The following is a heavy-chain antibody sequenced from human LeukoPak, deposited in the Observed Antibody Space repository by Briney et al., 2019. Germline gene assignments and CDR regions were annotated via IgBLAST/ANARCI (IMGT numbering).Heavy chain of an antibody. CDR3: ASPPPRREYSYGYDAFDI. Sequence: SVKVSCKASGGTFSSYAISWVRQAPGQGLEWMGGIIPIFGTANYAQKFQGRVTITADKSTSTAYMELSSLRSEDTAVYYCASPPPRREYSYGYDAFDIWGQGTMVTVSS. J-gene: IGHJ3*02. V-gene: IGHV1-69*06. CDR1: GGTFSSYA. CDR2: IIPIFGTA. D-gene: IGHD5-18*01.